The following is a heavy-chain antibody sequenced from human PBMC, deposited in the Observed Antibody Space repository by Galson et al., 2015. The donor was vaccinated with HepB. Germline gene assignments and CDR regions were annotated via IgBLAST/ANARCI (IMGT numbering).Heavy chain of an antibody. Sequence: SLRLSCAASGFTLSDFWMNWVRQAPGKGLEWVANIKQDGSEKYYVDSVKGRFTISRDNAKSSVYLHMNSLRTDDTAMYYCAGGGGWTAVYWGQGTLVTVSS. J-gene: IGHJ4*02. CDR2: IKQDGSEK. CDR1: GFTLSDFW. CDR3: AGGGGWTAVY. D-gene: IGHD6-19*01. V-gene: IGHV3-7*01.